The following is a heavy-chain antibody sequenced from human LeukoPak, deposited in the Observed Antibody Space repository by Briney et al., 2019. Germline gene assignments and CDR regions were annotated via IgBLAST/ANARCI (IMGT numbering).Heavy chain of an antibody. CDR2: IYSSGST. Sequence: SETLSLTCTVSSGSVSSVSYYWSWIRQPAGTGLEWIGRIYSSGSTNYNPSLKSRVTISVDTSKNQFSLKLSSVTAADTAVYFCARDSHAYFDAFDIWGQGTMVTVSS. CDR1: SGSVSSVSYY. CDR3: ARDSHAYFDAFDI. J-gene: IGHJ3*02. V-gene: IGHV4-61*02. D-gene: IGHD2/OR15-2a*01.